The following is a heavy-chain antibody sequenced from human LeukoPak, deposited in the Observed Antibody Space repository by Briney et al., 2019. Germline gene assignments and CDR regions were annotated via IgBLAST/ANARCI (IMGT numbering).Heavy chain of an antibody. Sequence: GGSLRLSCAASGVTFSSYAMSWVRQPPGRGLEWDSTITGGGGNTYSAYSVKGRFAISRDNSKNTLYLQMNSLRAEDTAVYYCAKDDCSGGRCYPLGSWGQGTLVTVSS. D-gene: IGHD2-15*01. CDR3: AKDDCSGGRCYPLGS. CDR1: GVTFSSYA. J-gene: IGHJ5*02. CDR2: ITGGGGNT. V-gene: IGHV3-23*01.